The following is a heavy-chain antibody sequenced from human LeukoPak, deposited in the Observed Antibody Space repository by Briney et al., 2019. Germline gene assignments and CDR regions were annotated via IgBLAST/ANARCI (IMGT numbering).Heavy chain of an antibody. CDR3: ARRPLYDFWSGSEGYFDY. CDR2: IYYSGST. V-gene: IGHV4-39*01. CDR1: GGSISSSSYY. J-gene: IGHJ4*02. D-gene: IGHD3-3*01. Sequence: PSETLSLTCTASGGSISSSSYYWGWIRQPPGKGLEWIGSIYYSGSTYYNPSLKSRVTISVDTSKNQFSLKLSSVTAADTAVYYCARRPLYDFWSGSEGYFDYWGQGTLVTVSS.